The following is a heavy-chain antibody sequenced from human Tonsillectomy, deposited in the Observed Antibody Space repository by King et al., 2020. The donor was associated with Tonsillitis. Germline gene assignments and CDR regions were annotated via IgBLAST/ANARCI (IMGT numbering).Heavy chain of an antibody. CDR2: IYSSGGSR. J-gene: IGHJ4*02. CDR3: AKLTDWGLGPFDY. CDR1: GFTFSSYA. V-gene: IGHV3-23*03. Sequence: VQLLESGGGLVQPGGSLRLSCAASGFTFSSYAMSWVRQAPGKGLEWVSVIYSSGGSRYYADSVKGRFTISRDNSENRLYLQMNSLRAEDTAVYYCAKLTDWGLGPFDYWGQGTLVPVSS. D-gene: IGHD7-27*01.